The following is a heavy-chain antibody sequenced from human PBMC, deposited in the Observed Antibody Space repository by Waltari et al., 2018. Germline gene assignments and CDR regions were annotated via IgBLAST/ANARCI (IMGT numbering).Heavy chain of an antibody. Sequence: EVQLVESGGGLVQPGGSLRLSCAASGVTVSSYCMSGVRQAPGKGLEWVANIKQDGSEKYYVDSVKGRFTISRDNAKNSLYLQMNSLRAEDTAVYYCARVRPYDRALWGQGTLVTVSS. J-gene: IGHJ4*02. CDR1: GVTVSSYC. D-gene: IGHD5-12*01. V-gene: IGHV3-7*01. CDR3: ARVRPYDRAL. CDR2: IKQDGSEK.